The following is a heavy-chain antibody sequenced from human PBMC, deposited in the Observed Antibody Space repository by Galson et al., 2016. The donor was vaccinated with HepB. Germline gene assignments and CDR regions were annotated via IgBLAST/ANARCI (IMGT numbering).Heavy chain of an antibody. CDR2: VDPYGGGT. Sequence: SVKVSCKASGYTFTDDYIHWVRQAPGQGLEWLGWVDPYGGGTNFAQKFRGRVTMTRDTTISTVYMELSRLKSDDTAVYYCASGVHYGDYLGHWFDPWGQGTLVTVSS. J-gene: IGHJ5*02. CDR1: GYTFTDDY. D-gene: IGHD4-17*01. V-gene: IGHV1-2*02. CDR3: ASGVHYGDYLGHWFDP.